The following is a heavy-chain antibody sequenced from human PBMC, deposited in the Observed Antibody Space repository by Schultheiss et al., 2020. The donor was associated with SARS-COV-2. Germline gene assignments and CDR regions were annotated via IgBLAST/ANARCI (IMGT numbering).Heavy chain of an antibody. CDR2: IIPIFGTA. J-gene: IGHJ4*02. D-gene: IGHD2-15*01. Sequence: SVKVSCKASGGTFSSYAISWVRQAPGQGLEWMGGIIPIFGTANYAQKFQGRVTITADESTSTAYMELSSLRSEDTAVYYCARGGYCSGGSCYSEFDYWGQGTLVTVSS. CDR3: ARGGYCSGGSCYSEFDY. CDR1: GGTFSSYA. V-gene: IGHV1-69*13.